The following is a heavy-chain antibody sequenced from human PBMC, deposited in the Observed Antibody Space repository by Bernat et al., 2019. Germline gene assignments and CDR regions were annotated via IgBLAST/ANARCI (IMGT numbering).Heavy chain of an antibody. CDR2: ISYDGSKK. CDR3: AKERVAFGIGESDS. Sequence: QVQLVESGGGVVQPGGSLRLSCAASGFTFSSHGMHWGRQAPGKGLEWVAVISYDGSKKYYVDSVKGRFTISRDNSKNTVYLQMSSLRAEDTAVYNCAKERVAFGIGESDSWGQGTLVNVPS. D-gene: IGHD3-10*01. V-gene: IGHV3-30*18. J-gene: IGHJ4*02. CDR1: GFTFSSHG.